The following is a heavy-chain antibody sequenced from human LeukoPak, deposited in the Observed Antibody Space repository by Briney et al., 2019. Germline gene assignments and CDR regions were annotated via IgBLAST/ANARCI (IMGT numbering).Heavy chain of an antibody. D-gene: IGHD3-3*01. CDR1: GFTVSSNY. J-gene: IGHJ4*02. CDR3: ARDSNYDFWSGYDY. V-gene: IGHV3-66*02. Sequence: GGSLRLSCAASGFTVSSNYMSWVRQAPGKGLEWVSVIYSGGSTYYADSVKGRFSISRDNSKNTLYLQINSLRAEDTAVYYCARDSNYDFWSGYDYWGQGTLVTVSS. CDR2: IYSGGST.